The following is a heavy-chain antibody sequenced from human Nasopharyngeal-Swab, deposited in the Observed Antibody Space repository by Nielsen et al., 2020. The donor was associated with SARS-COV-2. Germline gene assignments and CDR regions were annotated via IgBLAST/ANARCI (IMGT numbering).Heavy chain of an antibody. Sequence: SQTHSLTCAISGDSVSSHSAGWNWIRQSPSRGLEWLGRTLYRSKWYNDYAESVKSRIAVNPDTSKNQFSLQLNSVTPEDTAVYYCARGRDFSFDSWGQGTLVTASS. CDR3: ARGRDFSFDS. V-gene: IGHV6-1*01. CDR2: TLYRSKWYN. D-gene: IGHD3-3*01. CDR1: GDSVSSHSAG. J-gene: IGHJ4*02.